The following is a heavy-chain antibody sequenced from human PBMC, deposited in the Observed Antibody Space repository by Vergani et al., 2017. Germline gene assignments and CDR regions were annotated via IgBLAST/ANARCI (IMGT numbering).Heavy chain of an antibody. CDR1: GGSISSYY. CDR3: ARHLGVRATDDFDY. J-gene: IGHJ4*02. D-gene: IGHD3-10*01. CDR2: IYYSGSP. V-gene: IGHV4-59*08. Sequence: QVQLQESGPGLVKPSETLSLTCTVSGGSISSYYWSWIRQPPGKGLEWIGYIYYSGSPNYNPSLNSRVTISVDTSKNQFSLQLSSVTAADTAVYYCARHLGVRATDDFDYWGQGTLVTVSS.